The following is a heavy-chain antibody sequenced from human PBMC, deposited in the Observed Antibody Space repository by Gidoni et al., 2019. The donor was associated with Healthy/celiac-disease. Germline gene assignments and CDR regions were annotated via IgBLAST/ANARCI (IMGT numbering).Heavy chain of an antibody. V-gene: IGHV3-9*01. D-gene: IGHD3-9*01. Sequence: EVQLVESGGGLVQPGRSLRLSCTASGFTFADYALHLVRQAPGKGLEWVSGISWNSGSIGYADSVKGRFTISRDNAKNSLYLQMNSLRAEDTALYYCAKVRERYYDSLTGYYTRAFDIWGQGTMVTVSS. CDR1: GFTFADYA. CDR3: AKVRERYYDSLTGYYTRAFDI. CDR2: ISWNSGSI. J-gene: IGHJ3*02.